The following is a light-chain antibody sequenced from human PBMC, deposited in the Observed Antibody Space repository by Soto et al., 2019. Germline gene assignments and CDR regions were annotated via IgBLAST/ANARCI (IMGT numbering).Light chain of an antibody. J-gene: IGLJ3*02. CDR3: AAWDDGLNVL. CDR1: SSNIGSNT. CDR2: SNN. V-gene: IGLV1-44*01. Sequence: QSVLTQPPSASGTPGQRVTISCSGSSSNIGSNTVNWYQQVQGTAPKLLIYSNNQRPSGVPDRFSGSKSGTSASLAISGLQSEDEADYYCAAWDDGLNVLLGGGTQLTVL.